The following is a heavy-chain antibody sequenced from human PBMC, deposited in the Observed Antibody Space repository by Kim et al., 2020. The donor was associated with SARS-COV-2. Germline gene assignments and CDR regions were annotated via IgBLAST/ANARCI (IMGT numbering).Heavy chain of an antibody. D-gene: IGHD4-17*01. J-gene: IGHJ5*02. V-gene: IGHV4-59*01. CDR3: ARVGKATVVTPGFDP. Sequence: PSLKSRVTISVDTSKNQFSLKLSSVTAADTAVYYCARVGKATVVTPGFDPWGQGTLVTVSS.